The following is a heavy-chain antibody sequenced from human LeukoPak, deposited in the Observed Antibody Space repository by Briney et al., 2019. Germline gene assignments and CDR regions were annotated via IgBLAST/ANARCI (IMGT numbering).Heavy chain of an antibody. Sequence: GGSLRLSCAASGFTFSSYGMHWVRQAPGKGLEWVAVISYDGSNKYYADSVKGRFTISRDNSKNTLYLQMNSLRAEDTAVYYCAKPLSSGWPYYFDYWGQGTLVTVSS. CDR1: GFTFSSYG. CDR3: AKPLSSGWPYYFDY. J-gene: IGHJ4*02. V-gene: IGHV3-30*18. D-gene: IGHD6-19*01. CDR2: ISYDGSNK.